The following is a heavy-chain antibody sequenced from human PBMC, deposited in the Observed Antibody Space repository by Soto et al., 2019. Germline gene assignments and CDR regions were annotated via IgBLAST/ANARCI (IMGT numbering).Heavy chain of an antibody. J-gene: IGHJ3*02. D-gene: IGHD3-3*01. CDR3: AADSRQGRFLEWLSAFDI. CDR1: GFTFTSSA. Sequence: SVKVSCKASGFTFTSSAVQWVRQARGQRLEWIGWIVVGSGNTNYAQKFQERVTITRDMSTSTAYMELSSLRSEDTAVYYCAADSRQGRFLEWLSAFDIWGQGTTVTVSS. CDR2: IVVGSGNT. V-gene: IGHV1-58*01.